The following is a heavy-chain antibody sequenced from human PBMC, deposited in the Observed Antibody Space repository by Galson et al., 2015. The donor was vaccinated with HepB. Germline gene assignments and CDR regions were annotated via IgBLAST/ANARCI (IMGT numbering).Heavy chain of an antibody. V-gene: IGHV1-69*13. CDR2: IIPIFGTA. CDR3: ASRTFGGLKFDY. J-gene: IGHJ4*02. Sequence: SVKVSCKASGGTFSSYAISWVRQAPGQGLEWMGGIIPIFGTANYAQKFQGRVTITADESTSTAYMELSSLRSEDTAVYYCASRTFGGLKFDYWGQGTLVTVSS. CDR1: GGTFSSYA. D-gene: IGHD3-16*01.